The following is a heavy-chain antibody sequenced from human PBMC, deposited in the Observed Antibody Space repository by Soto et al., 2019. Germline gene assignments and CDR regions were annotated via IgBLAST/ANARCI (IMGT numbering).Heavy chain of an antibody. D-gene: IGHD2-2*03. V-gene: IGHV3-33*01. CDR2: IWYDGSNK. CDR1: GFTFSSYG. Sequence: GGSLRLSCAASGFTFSSYGMHWVRQAPGKGLEWVAVIWYDGSNKYYADSVKGRFTISRDNSKNTLYLQMNSLRAEDTAVYYCAREREFGYCSSNSCYWGMDVWGQGTTVTVSS. J-gene: IGHJ6*02. CDR3: AREREFGYCSSNSCYWGMDV.